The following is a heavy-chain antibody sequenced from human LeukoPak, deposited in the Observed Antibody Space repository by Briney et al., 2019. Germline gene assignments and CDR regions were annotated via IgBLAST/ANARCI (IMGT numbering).Heavy chain of an antibody. CDR3: AKGNIAAAVY. CDR2: ISWNSGSI. CDR1: GFTFDDYA. V-gene: IGHV3-9*01. Sequence: GGSLRLSCAASGFTFDDYAMHWVRQAPGKGLEWVSGISWNSGSIGYADSVKGRFTISRDNSKNTLYLQMNSLRAEDTAVYYCAKGNIAAAVYWGQGTLVTVSS. J-gene: IGHJ4*02. D-gene: IGHD6-13*01.